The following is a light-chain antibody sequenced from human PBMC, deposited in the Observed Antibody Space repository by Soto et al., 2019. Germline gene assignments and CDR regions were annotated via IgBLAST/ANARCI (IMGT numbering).Light chain of an antibody. Sequence: QGVXXXFXXDXQKXXKXXRXXXXDAANRGTGILARLSGSGSGRDFTLTISSLEPVDFAVYYCQQRSNWPPITFGQGTRLEIK. J-gene: IGKJ5*01. CDR2: DAA. V-gene: IGKV3-11*02. CDR1: QGVXXX. CDR3: QQRSNWPPIT.